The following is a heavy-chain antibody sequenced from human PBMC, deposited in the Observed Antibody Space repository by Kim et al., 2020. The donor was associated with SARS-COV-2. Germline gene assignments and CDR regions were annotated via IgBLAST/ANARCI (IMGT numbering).Heavy chain of an antibody. V-gene: IGHV3-30*01. CDR3: ASGRPVNSNYYYYYMDV. D-gene: IGHD4-4*01. Sequence: VKDRFTISRDKSKNPLELQMNSLRAEDTAVYYCASGRPVNSNYYYYYMDVWGKGTTVTVSS. J-gene: IGHJ6*03.